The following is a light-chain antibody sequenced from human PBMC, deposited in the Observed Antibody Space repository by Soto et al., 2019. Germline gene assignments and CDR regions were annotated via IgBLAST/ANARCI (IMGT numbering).Light chain of an antibody. CDR2: DAS. V-gene: IGKV3-11*01. J-gene: IGKJ4*01. CDR3: QHRSNWPST. CDR1: QSVSNY. Sequence: EIVLTQSPAPLPLSPGEIATLSCRASQSVSNYLAWYHQKPGQAPRLLMYDASSRATGIPARFSGSGSGTDFTLTISSLEPEDFAVYYCQHRSNWPSTFGGGTKVEI.